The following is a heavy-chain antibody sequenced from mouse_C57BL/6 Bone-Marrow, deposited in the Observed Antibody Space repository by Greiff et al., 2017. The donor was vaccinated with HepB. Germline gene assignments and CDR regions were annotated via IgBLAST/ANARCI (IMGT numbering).Heavy chain of an antibody. J-gene: IGHJ3*01. CDR1: GFTFSDFY. Sequence: EVKLVDSGGGLVQSGRSLRLSCATSGFTFSDFYMEWVRQAPGKGLEWIAASRNKANDYTTEYSASVKGRFIVSRDTSQSILYLQMNALRAEDTAIYYCARDGGDGYDGFAYGGQGTLVTVSA. V-gene: IGHV7-1*01. D-gene: IGHD2-2*01. CDR2: SRNKANDYTT. CDR3: ARDGGDGYDGFAY.